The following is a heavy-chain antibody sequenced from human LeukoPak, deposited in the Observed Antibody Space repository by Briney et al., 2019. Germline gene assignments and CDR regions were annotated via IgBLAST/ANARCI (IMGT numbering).Heavy chain of an antibody. CDR3: ARVSCSSTSCYGYYYYMDV. CDR1: GGSISSYY. CDR2: IYYIGST. D-gene: IGHD2-2*01. Sequence: SETLSLTCTVSGGSISSYYRSWIRQPPGKGLERIGYIYYIGSTNYNPSLKSRVTISVDTSKNQFSLKLSSVTAADTAVYYCARVSCSSTSCYGYYYYMDVWGKGTTVTVSS. J-gene: IGHJ6*03. V-gene: IGHV4-59*12.